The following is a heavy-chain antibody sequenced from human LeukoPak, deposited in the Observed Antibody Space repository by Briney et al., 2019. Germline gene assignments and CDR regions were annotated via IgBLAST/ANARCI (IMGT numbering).Heavy chain of an antibody. J-gene: IGHJ4*02. CDR3: AKDRPSNWIPDF. CDR2: ISYDGSNK. Sequence: GGSLRLSCAASGFTFSSYAMSWVRQAPGKGLEWVAVISYDGSNKYYADSVKGRFTISRDNSKNTLYLQMNSLRAEDTAVYYCAKDRPSNWIPDFWGQGTLVTVSS. D-gene: IGHD1-20*01. CDR1: GFTFSSYA. V-gene: IGHV3-30*18.